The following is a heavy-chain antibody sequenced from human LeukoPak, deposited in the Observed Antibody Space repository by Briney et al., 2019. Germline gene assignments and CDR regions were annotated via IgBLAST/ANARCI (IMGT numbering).Heavy chain of an antibody. CDR1: GYTLTELS. V-gene: IGHV1-24*01. J-gene: IGHJ4*02. D-gene: IGHD2-2*03. CDR3: ATIGYWYYYFDY. CDR2: FDPEDGET. Sequence: ASVTVSCEVSGYTLTELSMHWVRQAPGKGLEWMGGFDPEDGETIYAQKFQGRVTMTEDTSTDTAYMELSSLRSEDTAVYYCATIGYWYYYFDYWGQGTLVTVSS.